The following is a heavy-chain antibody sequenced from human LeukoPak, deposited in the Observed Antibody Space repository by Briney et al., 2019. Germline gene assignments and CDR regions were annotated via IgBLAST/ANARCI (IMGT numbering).Heavy chain of an antibody. J-gene: IGHJ4*02. CDR1: GYTLTELS. CDR3: ATAPRGGGAFFYFDY. CDR2: FDPEDGET. V-gene: IGHV1-24*01. D-gene: IGHD3-16*01. Sequence: ASVKVSCKVSGYTLTELSMHWVRQAPGKGLEWRGGFDPEDGETIYAQKFQGRVTMTEDTSTDTAYMELSSLRSEDTAVYYCATAPRGGGAFFYFDYWGQGTLVTVSS.